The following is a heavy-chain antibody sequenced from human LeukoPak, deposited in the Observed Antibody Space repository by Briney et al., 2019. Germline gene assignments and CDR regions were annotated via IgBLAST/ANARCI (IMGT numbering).Heavy chain of an antibody. V-gene: IGHV6-1*01. CDR2: TYYRSKWYN. D-gene: IGHD2-2*02. J-gene: IGHJ6*03. CDR1: GDSVSSNSAA. CDR3: ARDSPHRFGRYCSSTSCYNARESRYYYMDV. Sequence: SQTLSLTCAISGDSVSSNSAAWNWIRQSPSRGLEWLGRTYYRSKWYNDYAVSVKSRITINPDTSKNQFSLQLNSVTPEDTAVYYCARDSPHRFGRYCSSTSCYNARESRYYYMDVWGKGTTVTVSS.